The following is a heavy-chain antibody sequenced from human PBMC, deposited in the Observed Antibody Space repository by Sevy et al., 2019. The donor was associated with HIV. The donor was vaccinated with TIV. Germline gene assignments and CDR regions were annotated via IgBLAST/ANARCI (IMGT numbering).Heavy chain of an antibody. D-gene: IGHD6-13*01. V-gene: IGHV3-30-3*01. CDR1: GFAFSSHA. CDR2: ISYEGTET. CDR3: ARDGGYSSNWYPVY. J-gene: IGHJ4*01. Sequence: GGSLRLSCAASGFAFSSHAMHWVRQAPGKGLEWVAVISYEGTETVYANSVEGRFTISRDNSKNMLSLQMNSLRPEDTAVYYCARDGGYSSNWYPVYWGHGTLVTVSS.